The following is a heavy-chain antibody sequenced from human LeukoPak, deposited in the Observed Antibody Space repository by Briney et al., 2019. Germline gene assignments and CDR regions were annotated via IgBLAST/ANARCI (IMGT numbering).Heavy chain of an antibody. CDR1: GFTFSSYS. V-gene: IGHV3-48*04. Sequence: GGSLRLSCAASGFTFSSYSMNWVRQAPGKGLEWVSYISSSSSTIYYADSVKGRFTISRDNAKNSLYLQMNSLRAEDTAVYYCARDLPSGWYYFDYWGQGTLVTVSS. D-gene: IGHD6-19*01. J-gene: IGHJ4*02. CDR2: ISSSSSTI. CDR3: ARDLPSGWYYFDY.